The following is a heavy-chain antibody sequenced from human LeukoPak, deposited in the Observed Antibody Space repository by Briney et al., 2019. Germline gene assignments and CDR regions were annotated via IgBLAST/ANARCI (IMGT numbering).Heavy chain of an antibody. D-gene: IGHD3-10*01. V-gene: IGHV3-21*01. CDR3: ARTRPSKLRFDY. CDR1: GFTVSSNY. J-gene: IGHJ4*02. CDR2: ISGSSSYI. Sequence: PGGSLRLSCAASGFTVSSNYMSWVRQAPGKGLEWVSSISGSSSYIYYADSVKGRFTISRDNAKNSLYLQMNSLRAEDTAVYYCARTRPSKLRFDYWGQGTLVTVSS.